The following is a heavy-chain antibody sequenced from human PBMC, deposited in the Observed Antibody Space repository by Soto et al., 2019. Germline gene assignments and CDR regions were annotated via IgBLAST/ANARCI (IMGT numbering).Heavy chain of an antibody. D-gene: IGHD5-12*01. CDR3: ARGGGYDPFDY. J-gene: IGHJ4*02. CDR2: ISHLENT. V-gene: IGHV4-30-2*01. CDR1: GASISYGGYS. Sequence: QLQLHQSGSGLVKASQTLSLTCTFSGASISYGGYSWSLIRQPAGKGLEWIGYISHLENTFYNPSFQSRLLMSIDRSKNQFSLKLASMNAADTAVYYCARGGGYDPFDYWGQGTLVTVAS.